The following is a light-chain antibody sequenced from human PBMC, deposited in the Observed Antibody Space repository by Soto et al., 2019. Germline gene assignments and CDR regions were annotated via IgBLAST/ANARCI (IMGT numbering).Light chain of an antibody. J-gene: IGKJ2*01. Sequence: EIVMTQSPSTLSVSPVERFTLSCRASQSVSSDLAWYQQKPGQAPRLLIYGASTRATGIPARFSGSGSGTDFTLAISSLQSEDFAIYYCHQYNNWPPYTFGQGTKV. V-gene: IGKV3-15*01. CDR3: HQYNNWPPYT. CDR1: QSVSSD. CDR2: GAS.